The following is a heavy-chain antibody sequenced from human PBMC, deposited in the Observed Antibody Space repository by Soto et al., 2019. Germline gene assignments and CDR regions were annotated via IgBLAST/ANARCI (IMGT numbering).Heavy chain of an antibody. CDR3: AKSLDSHEDIVVVVAATDFLSPFDY. CDR2: ISYDGSNK. Sequence: PGGSLRLSCAASGFTFSSYGMHWVRQAPGKGLEWVAVISYDGSNKYYADSVKGRFTISRDNSKNTLYLQMNSLRAEDTAVYYCAKSLDSHEDIVVVVAATDFLSPFDYWGQGTLVTVSS. CDR1: GFTFSSYG. J-gene: IGHJ4*02. D-gene: IGHD2-15*01. V-gene: IGHV3-30*18.